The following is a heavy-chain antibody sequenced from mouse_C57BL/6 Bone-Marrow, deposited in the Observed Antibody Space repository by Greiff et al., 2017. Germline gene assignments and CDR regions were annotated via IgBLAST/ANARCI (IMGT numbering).Heavy chain of an antibody. CDR3: ARSRVITTVVPYWYFDV. CDR1: GYTFTDYY. V-gene: IGHV1-26*01. D-gene: IGHD1-1*01. Sequence: VQLQQSGPELVKPGASVKISCKASGYTFTDYYMNWVKQSHGKSLEWIGDINPNNGGTSYNQKFKGKATLTVDKSSSTAYMELRSLTSEDSAVYYCARSRVITTVVPYWYFDVGGTGTTVTVSS. J-gene: IGHJ1*03. CDR2: INPNNGGT.